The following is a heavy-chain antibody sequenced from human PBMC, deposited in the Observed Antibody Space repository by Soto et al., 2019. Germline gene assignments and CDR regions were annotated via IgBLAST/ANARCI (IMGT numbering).Heavy chain of an antibody. CDR2: IYHSGTT. CDR1: GGSISSGGYS. V-gene: IGHV4-30-2*01. Sequence: QLQLQESGSGLVKSSQTLSLTCAVSGGSISSGGYSWNWIRQPPGKGLEWIGYIYHSGTTYYNPSLKSRGTISVDRSKNHFSLSLSSVTAADTAMYYCARGCISTSCYLQYGMDVWGQGTTVTVSS. CDR3: ARGCISTSCYLQYGMDV. J-gene: IGHJ6*02. D-gene: IGHD2-2*01.